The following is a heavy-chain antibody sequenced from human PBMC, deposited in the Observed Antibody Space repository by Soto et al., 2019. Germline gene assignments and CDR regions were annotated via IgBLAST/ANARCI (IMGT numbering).Heavy chain of an antibody. V-gene: IGHV4-34*01. CDR2: INHNGNT. D-gene: IGHD3-9*01. J-gene: IGHJ5*02. CDR3: AREPFDVT. CDR1: GGSFSGYH. Sequence: PSETLSLTCAVYGGSFSGYHWSWIRQPPGKGLEWIGEINHNGNTNYNPSLKSRVTMSIDTSMNYFSLRLRSVTAADTGVYYCAREPFDVTWGQGTLVTVSS.